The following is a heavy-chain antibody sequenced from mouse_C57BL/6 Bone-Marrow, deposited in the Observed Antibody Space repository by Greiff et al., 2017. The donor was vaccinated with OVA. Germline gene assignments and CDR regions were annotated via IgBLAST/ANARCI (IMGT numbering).Heavy chain of an antibody. CDR2: IRNKANGYTT. CDR1: GFTFTDYY. D-gene: IGHD2-1*01. J-gene: IGHJ4*01. V-gene: IGHV7-3*01. CDR3: ARYTGNRYYAMDY. Sequence: EVQLVESGGGLVQPGGSLSLSCAASGFTFTDYYMSWVRQPPGKALEWLGFIRNKANGYTTEYSASVKGRFTISRDNSQSILYLQMNALRAEDSATYYCARYTGNRYYAMDYWGQGTSVTVSS.